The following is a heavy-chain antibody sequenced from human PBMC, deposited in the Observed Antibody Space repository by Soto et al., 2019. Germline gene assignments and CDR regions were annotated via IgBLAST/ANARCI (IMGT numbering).Heavy chain of an antibody. CDR1: RGTFNRYA. J-gene: IGHJ4*02. D-gene: IGHD5-18*01. V-gene: IGHV1-69*01. CDR2: LVAQFGTP. Sequence: QVQLVQSGAEVKKPGSSVKVSCLASRGTFNRYAINWVRQAPGHGLEWLGALVAQFGTPNYAQKFQDRVTIVADDSTNTTSMELRGLTSDDTAVYYCARQNRDTPMVPFDVWGQGTLVTVSS. CDR3: ARQNRDTPMVPFDV.